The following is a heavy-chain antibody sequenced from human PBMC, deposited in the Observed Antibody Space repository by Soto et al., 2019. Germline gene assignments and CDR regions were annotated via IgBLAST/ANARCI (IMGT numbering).Heavy chain of an antibody. D-gene: IGHD2-21*02. CDR1: GFTFGSYG. J-gene: IGHJ6*02. CDR3: ARGYCGGGCYRWPDGIYGMDV. Sequence: GGSLRLSCAASGFTFGSYGMTWVRQAPGKGLEWVSGIRGSGANAYYADSVKGRFTISRDNSKNTLFLEMNSLRAEDTAVYYCARGYCGGGCYRWPDGIYGMDVWGQGTTVTVSS. CDR2: IRGSGANA. V-gene: IGHV3-23*01.